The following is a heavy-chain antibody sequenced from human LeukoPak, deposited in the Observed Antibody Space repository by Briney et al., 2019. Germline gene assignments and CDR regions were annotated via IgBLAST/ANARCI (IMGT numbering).Heavy chain of an antibody. CDR1: GYTFTSYG. CDR3: ARDDVGGSRRRDAFDI. D-gene: IGHD2-15*01. J-gene: IGHJ3*02. Sequence: ASVKVSCKASGYTFTSYGISWVRQAPGQGLESMGWISAYNGNTNYAQKLQGRVTMTTDTSTSTAYMELRSLRSDDTAVYYCARDDVGGSRRRDAFDIWGQGTMVTVSS. V-gene: IGHV1-18*01. CDR2: ISAYNGNT.